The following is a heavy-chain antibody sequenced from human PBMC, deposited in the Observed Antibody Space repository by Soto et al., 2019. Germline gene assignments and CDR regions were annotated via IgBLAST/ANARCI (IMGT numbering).Heavy chain of an antibody. CDR2: INHSGST. CDR1: GGSFSGYY. V-gene: IGHV4-34*01. CDR3: ARYSGSYSFDY. J-gene: IGHJ4*02. Sequence: TLSLTCAVYGGSFSGYYWSWIRQPPGKGLERIGEINHSGSTNYNPSLKSRVTISVDTSKNQFSLKLSSVTAADTAVYYCARYSGSYSFDYWGQGTLVTVSS. D-gene: IGHD1-26*01.